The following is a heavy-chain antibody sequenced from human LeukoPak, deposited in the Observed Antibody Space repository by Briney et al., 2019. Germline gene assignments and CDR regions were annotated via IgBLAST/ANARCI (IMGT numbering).Heavy chain of an antibody. J-gene: IGHJ4*02. Sequence: GGSLRLSCAASGFTVSSNYMSWVRPAPGKGLEWVSVIYSGGSTYYADSVRGRFTISRDNPKNTLYLQMNSLRAEDTAVYYCARASRDSSGYYPDYWGQGTLVTVSS. CDR2: IYSGGST. V-gene: IGHV3-66*01. D-gene: IGHD3-22*01. CDR1: GFTVSSNY. CDR3: ARASRDSSGYYPDY.